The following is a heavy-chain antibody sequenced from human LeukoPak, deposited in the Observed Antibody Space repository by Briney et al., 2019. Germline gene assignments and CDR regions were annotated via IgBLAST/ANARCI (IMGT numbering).Heavy chain of an antibody. CDR2: ISYDGSNK. CDR3: ANGYYYGSGSYYKEAFDI. V-gene: IGHV3-30*18. CDR1: GFTFSNYG. D-gene: IGHD3-10*01. Sequence: PGGSLRLSCAASGFTFSNYGMHWVRQAPGKGLEWVVVISYDGSNKYYADSVKGRFTISRDNSENTLYLQMNSLRAEDTAVYYCANGYYYGSGSYYKEAFDIWGQGTMVTVSS. J-gene: IGHJ3*02.